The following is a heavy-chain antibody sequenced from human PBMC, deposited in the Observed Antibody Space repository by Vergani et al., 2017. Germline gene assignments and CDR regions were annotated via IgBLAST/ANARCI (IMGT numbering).Heavy chain of an antibody. D-gene: IGHD2-2*01. CDR1: GFTFNSYA. V-gene: IGHV3-23*01. Sequence: QLLESGGGLIQPGGSLRLPCAASGFTFNSYAMPWVRQAPGKGLEWVSGINNNGRCTYYADSVKGRFTISRDNSKNTLYLQMTELRAEDTATYYCAKVCGSTSCPYGGGAFDVWGHGTMVTVSS. J-gene: IGHJ3*01. CDR3: AKVCGSTSCPYGGGAFDV. CDR2: INNNGRCT.